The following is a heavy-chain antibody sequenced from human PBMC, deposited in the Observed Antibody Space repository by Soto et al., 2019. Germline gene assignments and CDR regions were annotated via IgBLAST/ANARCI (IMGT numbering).Heavy chain of an antibody. J-gene: IGHJ5*02. CDR2: INHSGST. D-gene: IGHD5-18*01. CDR3: ARGFTGGGGYSYGYDWFDP. V-gene: IGHV4-34*01. CDR1: GGSFSAYY. Sequence: SETLSLTCALYGGSFSAYYWSWVRQPPGKGLEWIGEINHSGSTNYNPSLKSRGTILRDTSKNQFSLKLSSVTAADTAVYYCARGFTGGGGYSYGYDWFDPWGQGTPVTVSS.